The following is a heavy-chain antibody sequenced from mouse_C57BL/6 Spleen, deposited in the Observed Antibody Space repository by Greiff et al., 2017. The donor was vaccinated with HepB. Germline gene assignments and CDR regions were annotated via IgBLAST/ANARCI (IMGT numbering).Heavy chain of an antibody. J-gene: IGHJ2*01. V-gene: IGHV1-54*01. CDR2: INPGSGGT. D-gene: IGHD1-1*01. CDR1: GYAFTNYL. CDR3: ARITTAVEGDY. Sequence: VQLQQSGAELVRPGTSVKVSCKASGYAFTNYLIEWVKQRPGQGLEWIGVINPGSGGTNYNEKFKGKATLTADKSSSTAYMQLSSLTSEDSAVYCCARITTAVEGDYWGQGTTLTVSS.